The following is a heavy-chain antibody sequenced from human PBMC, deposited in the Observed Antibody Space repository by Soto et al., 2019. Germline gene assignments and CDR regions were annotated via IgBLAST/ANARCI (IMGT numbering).Heavy chain of an antibody. CDR3: TRATFGVGMDL. CDR1: GFTYRSYD. V-gene: IGHV3-13*01. D-gene: IGHD3-10*01. CDR2: LGGAGAR. Sequence: PGGSLRLSCAVFGFTYRSYDMHWVRHVPGKGLEWVSSLGGAGAREYAGSVRGRFTISRDNAKNSLYLQMDSLRVGDMAVYYCTRATFGVGMDLWGQGTPVTVSS. J-gene: IGHJ6*02.